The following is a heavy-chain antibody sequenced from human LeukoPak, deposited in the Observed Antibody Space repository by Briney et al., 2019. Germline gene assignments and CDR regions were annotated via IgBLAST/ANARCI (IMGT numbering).Heavy chain of an antibody. J-gene: IGHJ6*02. D-gene: IGHD2-15*01. V-gene: IGHV4-30-4*08. CDR1: GGSFSGYY. CDR2: IYYSGST. Sequence: PSETLSLTCAVYGGSFSGYYWSWIRQPPGKGLEWIGFIYYSGSTYYNPSLKSRVTISVDTSKNQFSLKLSSVTAADTAVYYCARDRATYYYGMDVWGQGTTVTVSS. CDR3: ARDRATYYYGMDV.